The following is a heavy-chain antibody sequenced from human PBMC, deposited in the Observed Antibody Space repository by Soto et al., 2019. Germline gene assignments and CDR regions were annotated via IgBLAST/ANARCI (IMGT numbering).Heavy chain of an antibody. CDR1: GGSISSGDYY. CDR3: ARGPHCSGGSCYWGESNWFDP. J-gene: IGHJ5*02. V-gene: IGHV4-30-4*01. CDR2: IYYSGST. D-gene: IGHD2-15*01. Sequence: QVQLQESGPGLVKPSQTLSLTCTVSGGSISSGDYYWSWIRQPPGKGLEWIGYIYYSGSTYYNPSLKSRVTISVDTSKNQFSLKLSSVTAADTAVYYCARGPHCSGGSCYWGESNWFDPWGQGTLVTVSS.